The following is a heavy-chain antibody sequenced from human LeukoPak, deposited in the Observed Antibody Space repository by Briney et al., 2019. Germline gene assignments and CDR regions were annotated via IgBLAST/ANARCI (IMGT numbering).Heavy chain of an antibody. J-gene: IGHJ6*03. CDR2: ISWNSGSI. V-gene: IGHV3-9*01. CDR3: AKSVAHFRTRGSGSMDV. Sequence: GGSLRLSCAASGFTFDDYAMHWVRQAPGKGLEWVSGISWNSGSIGYADSVKGRFTISRDNAKNSLYLQMNSLRAEDTALYYCAKSVAHFRTRGSGSMDVWGKGTTVTVSS. D-gene: IGHD3-10*01. CDR1: GFTFDDYA.